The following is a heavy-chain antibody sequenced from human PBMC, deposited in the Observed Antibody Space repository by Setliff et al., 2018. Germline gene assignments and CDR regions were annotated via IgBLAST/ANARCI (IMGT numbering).Heavy chain of an antibody. D-gene: IGHD7-27*01. Sequence: ASVQVSCKASGYTFTSYDINWVRQATGQGLEWMGWMNPNSGNTGYAQKFQGRVTITRNTSISTAYMELSSLRSEDTAVYYCARGLGSYYYYYMDVWGKGTTVTVSS. CDR2: MNPNSGNT. V-gene: IGHV1-8*03. CDR1: GYTFTSYD. J-gene: IGHJ6*03. CDR3: ARGLGSYYYYYMDV.